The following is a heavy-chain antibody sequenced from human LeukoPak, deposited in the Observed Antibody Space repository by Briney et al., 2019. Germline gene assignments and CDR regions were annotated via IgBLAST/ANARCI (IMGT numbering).Heavy chain of an antibody. V-gene: IGHV3-48*04. CDR2: ISSSSSTI. CDR1: GFTFSSYS. CDR3: AKGIEYGDPYYLDY. D-gene: IGHD4-17*01. J-gene: IGHJ4*02. Sequence: PGGSLRLSCAASGFTFSSYSMNWVRQAPGKGLEWVSYISSSSSTIYYADSVKGRFTISRDNAKNSLYLQINSLRAEDTAVYYCAKGIEYGDPYYLDYWGQGTLVTVSS.